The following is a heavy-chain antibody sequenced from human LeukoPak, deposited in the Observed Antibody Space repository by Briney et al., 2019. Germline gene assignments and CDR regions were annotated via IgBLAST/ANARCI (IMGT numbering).Heavy chain of an antibody. J-gene: IGHJ3*02. CDR2: TSYSRTT. CDR1: GGSITGHY. V-gene: IGHV4-59*08. CDR3: AKLGHSDGWYLGAFDI. D-gene: IGHD6-19*01. Sequence: SETLSLTCAVSGGSITGHYWNWIRQTPGMRLEWMGYTSYSRTTIYNSYFKGRATMSIDTSKNQLYLNLTSVTATDTAVYYCAKLGHSDGWYLGAFDIWGQGTTVIVSS.